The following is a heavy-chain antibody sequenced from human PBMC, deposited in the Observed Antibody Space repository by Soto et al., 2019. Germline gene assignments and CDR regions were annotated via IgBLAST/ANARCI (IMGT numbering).Heavy chain of an antibody. J-gene: IGHJ4*02. CDR3: AKAWGIDY. CDR2: ISGSGSST. V-gene: IGHV3-23*01. D-gene: IGHD7-27*01. Sequence: APGKGLAWVSTISGSGSSTYSADSVKGRFTISRDNSKNTLYLQMNSLRVEDTAIYYCAKAWGIDYWGQGTLVTVSS.